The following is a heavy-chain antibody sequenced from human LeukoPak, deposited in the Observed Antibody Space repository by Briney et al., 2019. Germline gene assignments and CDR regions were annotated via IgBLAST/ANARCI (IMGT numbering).Heavy chain of an antibody. CDR3: ARSAAGYMDV. V-gene: IGHV4-61*02. CDR2: IYTSGST. CDR1: GGSISSGYYY. D-gene: IGHD6-13*01. Sequence: SETLSLTCTVSGGSISSGYYYWSWIRQPAGKGLEWIGRIYTSGSTNYDPSLKSRVTISVDTSKNQFSLKLISVAAADTAVYYCARSAAGYMDVWGKGTTVTISS. J-gene: IGHJ6*03.